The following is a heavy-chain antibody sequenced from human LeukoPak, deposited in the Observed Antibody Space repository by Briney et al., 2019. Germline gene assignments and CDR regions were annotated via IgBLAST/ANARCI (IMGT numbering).Heavy chain of an antibody. D-gene: IGHD3-16*02. CDR2: FDPEDGET. V-gene: IGHV1-24*01. J-gene: IGHJ6*03. CDR3: ATGFNGNSYYYMDV. CDR1: GYTLTELS. Sequence: ASVKVSFTVSGYTLTELSMHWVRQAPGKGQEWMGGFDPEDGETIYAQKFQGRVTMTEDTSTDTAYMELSSLRSADTAVYYCATGFNGNSYYYMDVWGKGTTVTVSS.